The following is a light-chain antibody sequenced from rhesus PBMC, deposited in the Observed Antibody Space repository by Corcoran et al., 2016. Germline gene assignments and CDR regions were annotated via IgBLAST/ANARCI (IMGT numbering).Light chain of an antibody. CDR2: DAS. V-gene: IGKV1-43*02. J-gene: IGKJ1*01. CDR3: LQDNSDPWT. Sequence: DIQMTQSPSSLSASVGDRVTITCRASQGISNYLSWYQQKPGKAPKLLIYDASTLQSGVPSRFSGIGTGTDFTRPISSLQPEDFATYYCLQDNSDPWTFGQGTKVEIK. CDR1: QGISNY.